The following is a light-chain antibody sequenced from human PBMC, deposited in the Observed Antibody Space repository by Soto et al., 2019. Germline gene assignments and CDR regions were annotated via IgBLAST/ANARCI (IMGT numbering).Light chain of an antibody. V-gene: IGKV3-11*01. CDR2: DAS. CDR3: QQRRET. Sequence: EIVLTQSPATLSLSPGERATLSCRASQSISSYLAWYQQKPGQAPRLLIYDASSRATGIPARFSGSGSGTYFTLTIGSLEPEDFAVYYCQQRRETFGQGTRLEIK. J-gene: IGKJ2*01. CDR1: QSISSY.